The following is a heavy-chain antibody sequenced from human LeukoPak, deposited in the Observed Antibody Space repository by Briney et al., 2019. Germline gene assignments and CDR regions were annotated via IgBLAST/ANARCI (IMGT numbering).Heavy chain of an antibody. CDR2: INPNSGGT. J-gene: IGHJ5*02. CDR3: ARDGSGSYWFDP. V-gene: IGHV1-2*02. D-gene: IGHD3-10*01. CDR1: GYTSTGDN. Sequence: ASVIGSCTQSGYTSTGDNMYWVRHAPGQKQEWMGWINPNSGGTNYAQKFQGRVTMTRDTSISTAYMELSRLRSDDTAVYYCARDGSGSYWFDPWGQGTLVTVSS.